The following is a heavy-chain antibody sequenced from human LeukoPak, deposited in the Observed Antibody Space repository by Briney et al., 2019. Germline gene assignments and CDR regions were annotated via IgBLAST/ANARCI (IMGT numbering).Heavy chain of an antibody. CDR3: ARDLGKGYCSGGSCPHV. V-gene: IGHV4-34*01. D-gene: IGHD2-15*01. J-gene: IGHJ4*02. Sequence: PSETLSLTCAVYGGSFSGYYWGWIRQPPGKGLEWIGSIYHSGSTYYNPSLKSRVTISVDTSKNQFSLKLSSVTAADTAVYYCARDLGKGYCSGGSCPHVWGQGTLVTVSS. CDR2: IYHSGST. CDR1: GGSFSGYY.